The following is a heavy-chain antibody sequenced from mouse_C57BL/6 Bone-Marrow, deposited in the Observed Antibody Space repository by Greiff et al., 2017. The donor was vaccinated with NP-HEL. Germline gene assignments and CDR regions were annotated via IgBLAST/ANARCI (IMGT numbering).Heavy chain of an antibody. CDR3: ARVGGNLHFDY. J-gene: IGHJ2*01. CDR1: GYAFTNYL. Sequence: QVQLQQSGAELVRPGTSVKVSCKASGYAFTNYLIEWVKQRPGQGLEWIGVINPGSGGTNYNEKFKGKATLTADKSSRTAYMQLSSLTSEDSAVYFCARVGGNLHFDYWGQGTTLTVSS. CDR2: INPGSGGT. D-gene: IGHD2-1*01. V-gene: IGHV1-54*01.